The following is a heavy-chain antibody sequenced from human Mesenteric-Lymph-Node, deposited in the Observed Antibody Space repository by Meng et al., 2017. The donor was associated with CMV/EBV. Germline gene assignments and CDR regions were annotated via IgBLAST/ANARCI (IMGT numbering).Heavy chain of an antibody. Sequence: ASVKVSCKASGYTFTGYYMHWVRQAPGQGLERMGWINPNSGGTNYAQKFQGRVTMTRDTSISTAYMELSRLRSDDTAVYYCAKVDRAMIFGVPYGMDVWGQGTTVTVSS. CDR3: AKVDRAMIFGVPYGMDV. D-gene: IGHD3-3*01. J-gene: IGHJ6*02. CDR1: GYTFTGYY. CDR2: INPNSGGT. V-gene: IGHV1-2*02.